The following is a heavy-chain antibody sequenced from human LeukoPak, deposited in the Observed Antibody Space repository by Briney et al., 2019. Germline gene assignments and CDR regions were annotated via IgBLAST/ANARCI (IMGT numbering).Heavy chain of an antibody. CDR1: GFTFRDYA. J-gene: IGHJ4*02. CDR2: ISYEGSNT. V-gene: IGHV3-30-3*01. D-gene: IGHD1-1*01. CDR3: AKVSADNRHAVGFFFDS. Sequence: GGSLRLSCAASGFTFRDYAMHWVRQAPGQGLDWVALISYEGSNTHYADSVKGRFTISRDNSKNTLYLEVNSLRTEDTAVYFCAKVSADNRHAVGFFFDSWGQGALVTVSS.